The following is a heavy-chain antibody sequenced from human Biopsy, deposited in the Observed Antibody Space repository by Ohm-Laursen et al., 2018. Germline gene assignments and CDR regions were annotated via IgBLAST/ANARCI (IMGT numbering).Heavy chain of an antibody. CDR1: GYTFTSHD. V-gene: IGHV1-8*01. D-gene: IGHD1-26*01. CDR2: MSPKTGNT. J-gene: IGHJ4*02. CDR3: ARWETTLGRSLDS. Sequence: ASEKVFCTASGYTFTSHDINWVRQATGQGLEWMGWMSPKTGNTVYAQRFQDRVTMTSDTSTGTAYMELTSLTSDDTAVYFCARWETTLGRSLDSWGQGTLVAVSS.